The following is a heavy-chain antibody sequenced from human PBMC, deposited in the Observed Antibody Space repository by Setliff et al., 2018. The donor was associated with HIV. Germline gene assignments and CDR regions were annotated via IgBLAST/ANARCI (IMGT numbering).Heavy chain of an antibody. J-gene: IGHJ6*03. CDR3: VRGWDDKVSTISAPYYYYMDV. V-gene: IGHV4-34*01. CDR2: INHRGST. D-gene: IGHD5-12*01. CDR1: GGSLNGFY. Sequence: SETLSLTCAFYGGSLNGFYWGWIRQSPGKGLEWIGEINHRGSTNYDPSLKSRVTIRVDMSKNQFSLEVTAVTAADTAVYYCVRGWDDKVSTISAPYYYYMDVWGKGTTVTVSS.